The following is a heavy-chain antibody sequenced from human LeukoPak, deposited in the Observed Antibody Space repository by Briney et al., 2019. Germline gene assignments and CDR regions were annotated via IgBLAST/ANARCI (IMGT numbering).Heavy chain of an antibody. CDR3: ACVVVVACFDY. Sequence: GGSLRLSCAASGFTFSSYAMHWVRQAPGKGLEWVAVISYDGSYKYYADSVKGRFTISRDNSNNTLYLQMNSLRAEDTAVYYCACVVVVACFDYWGQGTLVAVSS. D-gene: IGHD2-15*01. V-gene: IGHV3-30*04. CDR1: GFTFSSYA. CDR2: ISYDGSYK. J-gene: IGHJ4*02.